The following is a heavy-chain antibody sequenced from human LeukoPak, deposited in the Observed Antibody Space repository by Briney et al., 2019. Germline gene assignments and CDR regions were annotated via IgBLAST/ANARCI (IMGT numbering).Heavy chain of an antibody. D-gene: IGHD6-13*01. J-gene: IGHJ4*02. CDR2: IYYSGST. CDR1: GGSISSYY. Sequence: SETLSLTCTVSGGSISSYYWSWIRQPPGKGLEWIGYIYYSGSTYYNPSLKSRVTISVGTSKNQFSLKLSSVTAADTAVYYCARLSSSWLFDYWGQGTLVTVSS. CDR3: ARLSSSWLFDY. V-gene: IGHV4-59*08.